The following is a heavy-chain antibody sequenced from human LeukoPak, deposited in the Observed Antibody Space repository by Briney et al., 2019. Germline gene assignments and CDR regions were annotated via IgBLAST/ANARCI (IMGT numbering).Heavy chain of an antibody. J-gene: IGHJ4*02. CDR3: VRLRRNSDTSGFYYYYNY. D-gene: IGHD3-22*01. CDR1: RFSLSSYD. Sequence: GGSLRLSCAASRFSLSSYDMNWVRQAPGKGLEWVSSISVRSNYIYYADSVRGRFSISRDDARDSLYLQMNSLRAEDTAVYYCVRLRRNSDTSGFYYYYNYWGQGTLVTVSS. V-gene: IGHV3-21*01. CDR2: ISVRSNYI.